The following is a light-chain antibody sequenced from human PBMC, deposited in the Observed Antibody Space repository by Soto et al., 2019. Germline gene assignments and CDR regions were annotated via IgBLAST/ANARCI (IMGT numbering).Light chain of an antibody. CDR1: SGHSSYA. CDR3: QTWGTGTNWL. J-gene: IGLJ3*02. V-gene: IGLV4-69*01. Sequence: QSVLTQSPSASASLGASVKLTCTLSSGHSSYAIAWHQQQPEKGPRYLMKLNSDGSHSKGDGIPDRFSGSSSGAERYLTISSLQSEDEADYYCQTWGTGTNWLFGGGTKLTVL. CDR2: LNSDGSH.